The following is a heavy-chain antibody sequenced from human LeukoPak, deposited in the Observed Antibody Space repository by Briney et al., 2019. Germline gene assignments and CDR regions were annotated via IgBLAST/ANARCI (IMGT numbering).Heavy chain of an antibody. V-gene: IGHV1-2*02. CDR3: AGEPVVGATRFNLDY. CDR2: INPNSGGT. D-gene: IGHD1-26*01. J-gene: IGHJ4*02. CDR1: GYTFTCYY. Sequence: ASVKVSCKASGYTFTCYYMHWVRQAPGQGLEWMGWINPNSGGTNYAQKFQGRVTMTRDTSISTAYMEVSGLRSDDTAVYYCAGEPVVGATRFNLDYWGQGTLVTVSS.